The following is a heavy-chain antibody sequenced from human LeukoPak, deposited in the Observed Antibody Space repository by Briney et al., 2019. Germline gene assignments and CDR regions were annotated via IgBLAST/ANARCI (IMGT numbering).Heavy chain of an antibody. CDR2: IYPGDSDT. Sequence: GESLKISCKGSGYSFTYYWIAWVRQMPGKGLECMGIIYPGDSDTRCSPSFQGQVTISADKSISTAYLQWSSLKASDTAMYYCARHGPDWLFPYWGQGTLVTVSS. D-gene: IGHD3-9*01. CDR3: ARHGPDWLFPY. V-gene: IGHV5-51*01. CDR1: GYSFTYYW. J-gene: IGHJ4*02.